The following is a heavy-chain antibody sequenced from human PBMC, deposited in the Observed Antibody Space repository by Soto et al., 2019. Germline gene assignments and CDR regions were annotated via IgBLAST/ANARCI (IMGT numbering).Heavy chain of an antibody. J-gene: IGHJ6*02. Sequence: QVQLVQSGAEVKKPGASVKVSCKASGYTFTGYYMHWVRQAPGQGLEWMGWINPNSGGTNYAQKFKGWVTMTRDTSIRTAYMELSRLRSDDTAVYYCARGLVIGVSGRQTPSYYYYYGMDVWGQGTTVTVSS. CDR2: INPNSGGT. D-gene: IGHD3-10*01. V-gene: IGHV1-2*04. CDR3: ARGLVIGVSGRQTPSYYYYYGMDV. CDR1: GYTFTGYY.